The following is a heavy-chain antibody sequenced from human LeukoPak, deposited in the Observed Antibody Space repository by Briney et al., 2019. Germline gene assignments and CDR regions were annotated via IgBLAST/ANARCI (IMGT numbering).Heavy chain of an antibody. D-gene: IGHD2-2*01. CDR2: ISWNSGSI. V-gene: IGHV3-9*01. J-gene: IGHJ4*02. Sequence: GRSLRLSCAASGFTFDDYAMHWVRRAPGKGLEWVSGISWNSGSIGYADSVKGRFTISRDNAKNSLYLQMNSLRAEDTALYYCAKERYCSSTSCYGPFDYWGQGTLVTVSS. CDR1: GFTFDDYA. CDR3: AKERYCSSTSCYGPFDY.